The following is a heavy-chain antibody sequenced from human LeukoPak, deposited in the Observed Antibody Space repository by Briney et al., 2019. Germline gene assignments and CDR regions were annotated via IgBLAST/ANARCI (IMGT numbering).Heavy chain of an antibody. J-gene: IGHJ4*02. CDR2: ISGSGGST. Sequence: GGSLRLSCAASGFPFSSYDMSWVRQAPGKGLGWVSAISGSGGSTYYADSVKGRFTISRDNSKNTLYLQMNSLRAEDAAVYYCAKDHSSGWYAEWYFDYWGQGTLVTVSS. V-gene: IGHV3-23*01. CDR1: GFPFSSYD. CDR3: AKDHSSGWYAEWYFDY. D-gene: IGHD6-19*01.